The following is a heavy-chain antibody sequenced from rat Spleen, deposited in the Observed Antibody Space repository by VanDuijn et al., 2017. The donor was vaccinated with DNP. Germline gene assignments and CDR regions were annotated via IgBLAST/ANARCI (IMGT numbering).Heavy chain of an antibody. CDR2: ISSGSGSI. CDR1: GFIFSDYG. V-gene: IGHV5S13*01. CDR3: ARLKAPYLYFDF. J-gene: IGHJ1*01. Sequence: EVQLVESGGDLVQPGRSLKLSCSASGFIFSDYGMAWVRQAPTKGLEWVTSISSGSGSIYYRDSVKGRFTISRDNVKNTQFLQMDSLRSEDTATYDCARLKAPYLYFDFWGPGTMVTVSS.